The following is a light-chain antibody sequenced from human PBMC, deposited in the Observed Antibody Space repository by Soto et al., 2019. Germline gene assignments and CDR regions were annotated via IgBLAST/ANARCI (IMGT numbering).Light chain of an antibody. J-gene: IGLJ1*01. V-gene: IGLV2-8*01. CDR2: EVT. CDR1: SSDVGGYNY. Sequence: QSVQTQPPSASGSPGQSVTISCTGTSSDVGGYNYVSWYQQHPGKAPKLMIYEVTKRPSGVPDRFSGSKSGNTASLTVSGLQAEDEADYYCCSYAGSNNLKVFGTGTKVTVL. CDR3: CSYAGSNNLKV.